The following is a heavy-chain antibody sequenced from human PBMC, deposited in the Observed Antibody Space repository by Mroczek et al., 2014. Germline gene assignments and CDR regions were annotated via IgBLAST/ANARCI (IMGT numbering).Heavy chain of an antibody. J-gene: IGHJ2*01. V-gene: IGHV1-69*01. Sequence: VQLVESGAEVKKPGSSVKVSCKASGGTFSSYAISWVRQAPGQGLEWMGGIIPIFGTANYAQKFQGRVTITADESTSTAYMELSSLRSEDTAVYYCAREGCSGGSCYSNWYFDLWGRGTLVTVSS. CDR3: AREGCSGGSCYSNWYFDL. CDR2: IIPIFGTA. CDR1: GGTFSSYA. D-gene: IGHD2-15*01.